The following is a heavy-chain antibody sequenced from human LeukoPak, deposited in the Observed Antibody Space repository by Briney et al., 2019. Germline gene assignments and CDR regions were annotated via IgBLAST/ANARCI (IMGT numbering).Heavy chain of an antibody. Sequence: GGSLRLSCAASGFTVSSSYMSWVRQAPGKGLEWVSVIYSGGFTDYADSVKGRITISRDNSKNTLYLQMNSLRAEDTAVYYCAKDPGQYYFDYWGQGTLVTVSS. CDR2: IYSGGFT. CDR3: AKDPGQYYFDY. V-gene: IGHV3-53*01. J-gene: IGHJ4*02. CDR1: GFTVSSSY.